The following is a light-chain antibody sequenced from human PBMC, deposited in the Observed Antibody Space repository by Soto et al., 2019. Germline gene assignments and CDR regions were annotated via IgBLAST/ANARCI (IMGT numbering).Light chain of an antibody. Sequence: QSVLTQPPSASGTPGQRVTISCSRGSSNMGSKTVNWYQVLPGAAPKLLIYSSDQRPSGVPDRFSGSKSGTSASLAISGLQYEDEADYFCATWDVSLNGWVFGGGTQLTVL. CDR3: ATWDVSLNGWV. V-gene: IGLV1-44*01. CDR1: SSNMGSKT. J-gene: IGLJ3*02. CDR2: SSD.